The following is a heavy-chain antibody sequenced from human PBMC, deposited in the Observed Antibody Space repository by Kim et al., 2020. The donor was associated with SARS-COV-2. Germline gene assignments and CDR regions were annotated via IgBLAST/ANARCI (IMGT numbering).Heavy chain of an antibody. D-gene: IGHD1-7*01. CDR3: ARDITGTTFFSYYGMDV. J-gene: IGHJ6*02. CDR1: GFTFSSYG. CDR2: IWYDGSNK. Sequence: GGSLRLSCAASGFTFSSYGMHWVRQAPGKGLEWVAVIWYDGSNKYYADSVKGRCTISRDNSKNTLYLQMNSLRAEDTAVYYCARDITGTTFFSYYGMDVWGQGTTVTVSS. V-gene: IGHV3-33*08.